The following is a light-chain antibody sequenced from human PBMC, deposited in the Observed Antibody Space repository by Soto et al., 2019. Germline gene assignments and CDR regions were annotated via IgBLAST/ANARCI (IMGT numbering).Light chain of an antibody. CDR2: EVS. CDR3: SPFTKLSTRV. CDR1: SSDVGSYNY. J-gene: IGLJ3*02. Sequence: QSALTQPASVSGSPGQSITISCTGTSSDVGSYNYVSWYQQHPGKAPKLMIYEVSNRPSGVSNRFSGSKSGNTASLTISGLQAWDEANYYCSPFTKLSTRVFGGGTQLTVL. V-gene: IGLV2-14*01.